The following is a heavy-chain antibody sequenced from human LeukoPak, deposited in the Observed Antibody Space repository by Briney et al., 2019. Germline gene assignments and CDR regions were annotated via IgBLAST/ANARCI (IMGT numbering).Heavy chain of an antibody. CDR1: GGSISSGGYY. CDR2: IYYSGST. CDR3: AKMMDIVVVPAAPGGWFDP. J-gene: IGHJ5*02. V-gene: IGHV4-31*03. D-gene: IGHD2-2*03. Sequence: SETLSLTCTVSGGSISSGGYYWSWIRQHPGKGLEWIGYIYYSGSTYYNPSLKSRVTISVDTSKNQFSLKLSSVTAANTAVYYCAKMMDIVVVPAAPGGWFDPWGQGTLVTVSS.